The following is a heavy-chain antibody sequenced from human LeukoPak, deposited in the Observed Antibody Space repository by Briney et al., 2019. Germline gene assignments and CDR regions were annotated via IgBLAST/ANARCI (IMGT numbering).Heavy chain of an antibody. CDR2: IRGDGGST. CDR3: AKDRRGNRKKQLGAYYYYYYYMDV. J-gene: IGHJ6*03. V-gene: IGHV3-43*02. D-gene: IGHD6-6*01. CDR1: GFTLDDYV. Sequence: PGGSLRLSCAASGFTLDDYVMHWVRQAPGKGREWVCLIRGDGGSTYYADSVKGGFTISRDNSKNSQYLQMNSLRTEDTALYYCAKDRRGNRKKQLGAYYYYYYYMDVWGKGTTVTVSS.